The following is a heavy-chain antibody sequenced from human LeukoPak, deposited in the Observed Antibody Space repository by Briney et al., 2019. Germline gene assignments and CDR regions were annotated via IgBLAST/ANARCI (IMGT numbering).Heavy chain of an antibody. CDR3: ARVLTTGEHFAY. CDR2: TSAYNGNT. CDR1: GYTFTSYG. Sequence: ASVKVSCKASGYTFTSYGISWVRQAPGQGLEWMGWTSAYNGNTNYAQKLQGRVTMTTDTSTSTAYMELRSLRSDDTAVYYCARVLTTGEHFAYWGQGTLVTVSS. J-gene: IGHJ4*02. D-gene: IGHD7-27*01. V-gene: IGHV1-18*01.